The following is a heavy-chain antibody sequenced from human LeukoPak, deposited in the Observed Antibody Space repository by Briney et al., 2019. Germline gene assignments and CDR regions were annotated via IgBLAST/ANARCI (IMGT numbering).Heavy chain of an antibody. CDR3: ARGQGVNYFDY. V-gene: IGHV5-51*01. J-gene: IGHJ4*02. D-gene: IGHD3-16*01. CDR2: IYPGDSDT. CDR1: GYSFSSYW. Sequence: GESLKISCKGSGYSFSSYWIGWVRPMPGKGLEWMGIIYPGDSDTRYSPSFQGQVTMSADKSISTAYLQRSSLKASDTAMYYCARGQGVNYFDYWGQGTLVTVSS.